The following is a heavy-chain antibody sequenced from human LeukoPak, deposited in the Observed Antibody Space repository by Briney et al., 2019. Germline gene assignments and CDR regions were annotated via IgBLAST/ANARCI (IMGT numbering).Heavy chain of an antibody. D-gene: IGHD1-26*01. CDR1: GDSFSSYA. CDR2: IFPSFGAA. J-gene: IGHJ4*02. V-gene: IGHV1-69*01. CDR3: ARGSPTYSGSYYVAGY. Sequence: KISCKASGDSFSSYAISWVRQTPGQGLEWMGGIFPSFGAASYAQTFQGRVTISADESTSTAYMQLSSLRSADTAVYYCARGSPTYSGSYYVAGYWGQGTLVTVSS.